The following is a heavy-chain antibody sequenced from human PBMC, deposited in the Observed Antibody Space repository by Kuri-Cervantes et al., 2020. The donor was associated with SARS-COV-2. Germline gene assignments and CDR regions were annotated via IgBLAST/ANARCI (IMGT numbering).Heavy chain of an antibody. CDR2: IYWDDDK. V-gene: IGHV2-70*01. D-gene: IGHD5-12*01. CDR3: ARTLYSGYVCDP. Sequence: SGPTLVKPTQTLTLTCTFSGFSLSTSGVGVGWIRQPPGKALEWLALIYWDDDKYYSTSLKTRLTISKDTSKNQVVLTMTNMDPVDTATYYCARTLYSGYVCDPWGQGNLVNVSS. J-gene: IGHJ5*02. CDR1: GFSLSTSGVG.